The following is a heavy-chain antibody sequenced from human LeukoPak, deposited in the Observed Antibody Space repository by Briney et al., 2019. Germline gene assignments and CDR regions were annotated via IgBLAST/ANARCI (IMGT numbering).Heavy chain of an antibody. J-gene: IGHJ5*02. Sequence: AETLSLTCTVSGGSISSYYWSWIRQPAGKGLEWIWLIYTSGSTNYNPSSKSRVTMSVDTSKNQFPLKLSSVTAAATAVYYCARSSIAALNWFDPWGQGTLVTVSS. CDR3: ARSSIAALNWFDP. CDR1: GGSISSYY. D-gene: IGHD6-6*01. V-gene: IGHV4-4*07. CDR2: IYTSGST.